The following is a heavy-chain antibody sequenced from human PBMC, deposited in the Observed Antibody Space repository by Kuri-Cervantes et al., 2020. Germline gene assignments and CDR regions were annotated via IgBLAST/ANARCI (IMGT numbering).Heavy chain of an antibody. CDR2: ISYDGSNK. D-gene: IGHD2-2*01. CDR1: GFTFSSYA. V-gene: IGHV3-30*04. J-gene: IGHJ6*02. CDR3: AKDFVVVPAAKHHPTYYYYGMDV. Sequence: GESLKISCAASGFTFSSYAMHWVRQAPGKGLEWVAVISYDGSNKYYADSVKGRFTISRDNSKNTLYLQMNSLRAEDTAVYYCAKDFVVVPAAKHHPTYYYYGMDVWGQGTTVTVSS.